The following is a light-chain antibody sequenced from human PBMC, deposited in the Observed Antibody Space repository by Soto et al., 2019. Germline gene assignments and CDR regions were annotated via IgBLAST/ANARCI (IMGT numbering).Light chain of an antibody. CDR1: SSDVGGYNY. CDR3: SSYTSSSTLEV. CDR2: DVS. Sequence: QSALTQPASVSGSPGQSITISCTGTSSDVGGYNYVSWYQQHPGKAPKLMIYDVSNRPSGVSNRFSGSKSGNTASLTISGLQAADEADYYCSSYTSSSTLEVFGGGTQLTVL. J-gene: IGLJ7*01. V-gene: IGLV2-14*01.